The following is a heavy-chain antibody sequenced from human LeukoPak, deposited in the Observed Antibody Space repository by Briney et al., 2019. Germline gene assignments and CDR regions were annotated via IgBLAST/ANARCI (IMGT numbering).Heavy chain of an antibody. CDR1: GLTFDDYG. V-gene: IGHV3-20*04. J-gene: IGHJ4*02. CDR2: INWNGGST. CDR3: ARVTYYDSLYYFDY. Sequence: GGSLRLSCAASGLTFDDYGLSWVRQAPGKGLEWVSGINWNGGSTGYADSVKGRFTISRDNAKNSLYLQMNSLRAEDTALYYCARVTYYDSLYYFDYWGQGTLVTVSS. D-gene: IGHD5-12*01.